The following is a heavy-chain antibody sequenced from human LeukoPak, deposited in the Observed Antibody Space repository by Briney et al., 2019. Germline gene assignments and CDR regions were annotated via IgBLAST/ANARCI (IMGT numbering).Heavy chain of an antibody. V-gene: IGHV1-2*02. CDR3: ARDLRAGGYYYYYMDV. Sequence: ASMKVSCKASGFTFTDYFIHWVRQAPGQGLEWMGLIKPNSGATNYAQKFQGRVTMTRDTSISTAYMELSRLRSDDTAVYYCARDLRAGGYYYYYMDVWGKGTTVTVSS. J-gene: IGHJ6*03. CDR1: GFTFTDYF. D-gene: IGHD3-10*01. CDR2: IKPNSGAT.